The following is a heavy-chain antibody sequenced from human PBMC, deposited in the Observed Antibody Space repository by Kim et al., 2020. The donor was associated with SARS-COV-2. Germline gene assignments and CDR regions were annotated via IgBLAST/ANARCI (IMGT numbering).Heavy chain of an antibody. CDR2: ISGSGENT. D-gene: IGHD3-3*01. V-gene: IGHV3-23*01. CDR1: GFTFSDYA. CDR3: AKSIFGVAEPLYSFDH. J-gene: IGHJ4*01. Sequence: GGSLRLSCVASGFTFSDYAMSWVRQTPGKGLEWVSAISGSGENTYYADSVKGRFTISRDNSKNTLYLRMNSLRADDTAVYYCAKSIFGVAEPLYSFDHWG.